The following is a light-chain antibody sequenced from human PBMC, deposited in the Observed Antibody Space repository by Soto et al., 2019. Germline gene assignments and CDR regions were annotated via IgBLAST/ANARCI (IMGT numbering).Light chain of an antibody. Sequence: QSALTQPPSASGTPGQRVTITWSGSSSNIGSSNVNWYQQLPGTAPKLLIYTNNQRPSGVPDRFFGSKSGTSASLAISGLQSEDEADYYCAAWDDSLNGRVFGTGTKVTVL. J-gene: IGLJ1*01. CDR3: AAWDDSLNGRV. CDR1: SSNIGSSN. V-gene: IGLV1-44*01. CDR2: TNN.